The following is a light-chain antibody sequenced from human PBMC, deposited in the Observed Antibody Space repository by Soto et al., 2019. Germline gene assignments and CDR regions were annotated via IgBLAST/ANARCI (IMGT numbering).Light chain of an antibody. CDR2: KAS. CDR3: QQYNSYLWT. CDR1: QSVSNW. Sequence: DIQMTQSRSTLSASVGDRVTITCRASQSVSNWLAWYQQKPGKAPKLLIYKASTLESGVPSRFSGSGSGTEFSLTIGSLQPDDFATYYCQQYNSYLWTFGQGTKVEIK. J-gene: IGKJ1*01. V-gene: IGKV1-5*03.